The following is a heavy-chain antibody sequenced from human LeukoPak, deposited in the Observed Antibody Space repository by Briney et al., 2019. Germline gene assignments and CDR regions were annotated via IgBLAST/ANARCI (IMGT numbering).Heavy chain of an antibody. Sequence: SETLSLTCTVSGGSISSGSYYWSWIRQPAGKGLEWIGRIYTSGSTNYNPSLKSRVTISVDTSKNQFSLKLSSVTAADTAVYYCAREARRDGYNLPWGQGTLVTVSS. CDR2: IYTSGST. CDR3: AREARRDGYNLP. CDR1: GGSISSGSYY. D-gene: IGHD5-24*01. V-gene: IGHV4-61*02. J-gene: IGHJ5*02.